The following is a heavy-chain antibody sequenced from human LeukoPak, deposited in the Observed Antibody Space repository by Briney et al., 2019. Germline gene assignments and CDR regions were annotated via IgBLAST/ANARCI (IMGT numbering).Heavy chain of an antibody. V-gene: IGHV3-23*01. CDR1: GFTFSSYA. J-gene: IGHJ4*02. CDR2: ISGSGGST. D-gene: IGHD3-3*01. Sequence: PGGSLRLSCAASGFTFSSYAMSWVRQAPGKGLEWVSAISGSGGSTYYADSVKGRFTISRDNSKNTLYLQMNSLRAEDTAVYYCAKDRLSDPYDFWSGCYRGDDYWGQGTLVTVSS. CDR3: AKDRLSDPYDFWSGCYRGDDY.